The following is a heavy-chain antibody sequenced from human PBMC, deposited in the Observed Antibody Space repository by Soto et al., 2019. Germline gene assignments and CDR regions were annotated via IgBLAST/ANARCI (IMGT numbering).Heavy chain of an antibody. Sequence: QVQLVQSGAEVKKTGSSVKVSCKASGGTFSSYAISWVRQAPGQGLEWMGGIIPNVGTANYAQKFQCRVTMTADESTSTAYMELSSLRSEDTAVFYCARDRGLGVVAATRGLYFDYWGQGTLVTVSS. CDR3: ARDRGLGVVAATRGLYFDY. CDR1: GGTFSSYA. V-gene: IGHV1-69*01. CDR2: IIPNVGTA. D-gene: IGHD2-15*01. J-gene: IGHJ4*02.